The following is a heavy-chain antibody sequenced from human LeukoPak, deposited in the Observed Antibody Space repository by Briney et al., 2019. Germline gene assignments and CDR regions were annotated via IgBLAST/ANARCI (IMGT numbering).Heavy chain of an antibody. CDR3: AKDLYGDYGGIDY. CDR2: IRGSSIST. CDR1: GFTFSTYA. J-gene: IGHJ4*02. V-gene: IGHV3-23*01. Sequence: GGSLRLSRAASGFTFSTYAMSWVRRAPGRGLEWVSIIRGSSISTYYADSVKGRFTISRDNSKNTVYLQMNSLRAEDTAIYYCAKDLYGDYGGIDYWGQGTLVTVSS. D-gene: IGHD4-17*01.